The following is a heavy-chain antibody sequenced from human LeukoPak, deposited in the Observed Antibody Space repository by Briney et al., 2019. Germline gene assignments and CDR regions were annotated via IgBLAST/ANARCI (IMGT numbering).Heavy chain of an antibody. V-gene: IGHV4-34*01. Sequence: SETLSLTCAVYGGSFRGFYWTWIRQPPGKGLEWIGEISHSGSTNYNPSLKSRCTLSVDTSKNQFSLKLSSVTAADTAVYYCARRSRSLVAAVATFYYYYLDVWGKGTTVTISS. D-gene: IGHD6-13*01. CDR3: ARRSRSLVAAVATFYYYYLDV. J-gene: IGHJ6*03. CDR1: GGSFRGFY. CDR2: ISHSGST.